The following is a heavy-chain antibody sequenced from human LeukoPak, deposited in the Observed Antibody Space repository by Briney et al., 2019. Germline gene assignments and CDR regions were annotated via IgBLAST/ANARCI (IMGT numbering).Heavy chain of an antibody. D-gene: IGHD6-13*01. V-gene: IGHV3-21*01. J-gene: IGHJ3*02. CDR2: ISSSSSYI. Sequence: GGSLRLSCAASRFTFSSYSMHWVRQAPGKGLEWVSSISSSSSYIYYADSVKGRFTISRDNAKNSLYLQMNSLRAEDTAVYYCAREVLGWIAAVGKDALDIWGQGTMVTVSS. CDR1: RFTFSSYS. CDR3: AREVLGWIAAVGKDALDI.